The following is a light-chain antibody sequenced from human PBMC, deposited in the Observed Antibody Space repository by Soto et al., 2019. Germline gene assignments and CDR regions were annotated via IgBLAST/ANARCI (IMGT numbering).Light chain of an antibody. Sequence: QSVLTQPPSVSGAPGQRGTISCTGSSSNIGAGYDVHWYQQLPGTAPKLLIYGNSNRPSGIPDRFSGSKSGTSASLAITGLQADDEADYYGQSYDSSLSGWVFGGGTKLTVL. J-gene: IGLJ3*02. CDR1: SSNIGAGYD. CDR3: QSYDSSLSGWV. CDR2: GNS. V-gene: IGLV1-40*01.